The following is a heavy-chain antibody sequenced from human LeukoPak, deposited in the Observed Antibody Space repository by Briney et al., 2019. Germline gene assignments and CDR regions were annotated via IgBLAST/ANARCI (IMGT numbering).Heavy chain of an antibody. CDR1: GYTFTSYA. CDR3: ARDIGDYDFWSGDAFDI. J-gene: IGHJ3*02. D-gene: IGHD3-3*01. CDR2: INAGNGNT. V-gene: IGHV1-3*01. Sequence: ASVTVSCTASGYTFTSYAMHWVRQAPGQRLEWMGWINAGNGNTKYSQKFQGRVTITRDTSASTAYMELSSLRSEDTAVYYCARDIGDYDFWSGDAFDIWGQGTMVTVSS.